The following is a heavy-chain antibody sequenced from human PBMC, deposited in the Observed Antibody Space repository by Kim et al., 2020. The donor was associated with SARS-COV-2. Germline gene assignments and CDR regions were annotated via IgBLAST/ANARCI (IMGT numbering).Heavy chain of an antibody. Sequence: ASVKVSCKASGYTFTSYGISWVRQAPGQGLEWMGWISAYNGNTHYAQKLQGRVTMTTDTSTSTAYMELRSLRSDDTAVYYCARDYYGSGSSNWFDHWGQGTLVTVSS. D-gene: IGHD3-10*01. CDR1: GYTFTSYG. CDR3: ARDYYGSGSSNWFDH. J-gene: IGHJ5*02. V-gene: IGHV1-18*01. CDR2: ISAYNGNT.